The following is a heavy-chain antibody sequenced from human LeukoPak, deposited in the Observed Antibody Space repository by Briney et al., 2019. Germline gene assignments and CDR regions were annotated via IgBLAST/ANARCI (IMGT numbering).Heavy chain of an antibody. D-gene: IGHD2-2*01. J-gene: IGHJ4*02. V-gene: IGHV4-30-4*07. Sequence: SQTLSLTCAVSGGSISSGGYSWSWIRQPPGKGLEWIGYIYYSGSTYYNPSLKSRVTISVDTSKNQFSLKLSSVTAADTAVYYCARVGYCSSTSCYAGIFDYWGQGTLVTVSS. CDR1: GGSISSGGYS. CDR2: IYYSGST. CDR3: ARVGYCSSTSCYAGIFDY.